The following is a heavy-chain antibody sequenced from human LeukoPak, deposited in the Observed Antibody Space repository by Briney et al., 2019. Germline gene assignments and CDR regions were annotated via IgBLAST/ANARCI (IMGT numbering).Heavy chain of an antibody. CDR3: ARTGYGNDAFDI. V-gene: IGHV3-13*01. CDR1: GFTFSSYD. D-gene: IGHD5-12*01. CDR2: IGTAGDT. J-gene: IGHJ3*02. Sequence: GGSLRLSCAASGFTFSSYDMHWVRQATGKGLEWVSAIGTAGDTYYPGSVKGRFTISRENAKNSLYLQMNSLRAGKTAVYYCARTGYGNDAFDIWGQGTMVTVSS.